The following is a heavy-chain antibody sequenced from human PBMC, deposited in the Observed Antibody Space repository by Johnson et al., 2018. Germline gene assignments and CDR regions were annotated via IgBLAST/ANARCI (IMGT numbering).Heavy chain of an antibody. Sequence: QVQLQQWGAGLLKPSETLSLICAVYGGSFSGYYWSWIRQPPGKGLEWIGEINHSGNTNYSPSLKSRVTISVDTSKNQFSLKLSSVTAADTAVYYCARGRIVVIPAATISHFQHWGQGTLVTVSS. CDR3: ARGRIVVIPAATISHFQH. CDR1: GGSFSGYY. D-gene: IGHD2-2*01. J-gene: IGHJ1*01. CDR2: INHSGNT. V-gene: IGHV4-34*01.